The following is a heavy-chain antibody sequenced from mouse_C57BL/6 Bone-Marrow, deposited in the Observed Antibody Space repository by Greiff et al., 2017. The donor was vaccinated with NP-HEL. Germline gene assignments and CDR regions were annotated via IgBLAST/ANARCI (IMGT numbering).Heavy chain of an antibody. D-gene: IGHD2-5*01. CDR3: ARHYYSNYFDY. V-gene: IGHV5-6*01. Sequence: EVQGVESGGDLVKPGGSLKLSCAASGFTFSSYGMSWVRQTPDKRLEWVATISSGGSYTYYPDSVKGRFTISRDNAKNTRYLQMSSLKSEDTAMYYCARHYYSNYFDYWGQGTTLTVSS. J-gene: IGHJ2*01. CDR2: ISSGGSYT. CDR1: GFTFSSYG.